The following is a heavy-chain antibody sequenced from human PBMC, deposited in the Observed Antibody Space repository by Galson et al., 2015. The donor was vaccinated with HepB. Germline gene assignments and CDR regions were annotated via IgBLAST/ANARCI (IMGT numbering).Heavy chain of an antibody. J-gene: IGHJ4*02. CDR1: GYSFTRYG. CDR3: ARDRGSGSHFFDS. Sequence: SVKVSCKASGYSFTRYGISWVRQAPGQGLEWMGWINTNTGNSMYAQGLRGRFVFSLDTSVSTAYLQISSLRAEDTAVYYCARDRGSGSHFFDSWGQGTLVTVSS. D-gene: IGHD2-15*01. V-gene: IGHV7-4-1*02. CDR2: INTNTGNS.